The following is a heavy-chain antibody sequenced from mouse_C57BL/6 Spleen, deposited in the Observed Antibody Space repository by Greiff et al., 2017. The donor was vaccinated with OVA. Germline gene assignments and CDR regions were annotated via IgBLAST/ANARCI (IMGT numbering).Heavy chain of an antibody. CDR1: GFSFNTYA. V-gene: IGHV10-1*01. CDR3: VRSGYYTFAY. J-gene: IGHJ3*01. CDR2: IRSKSNNYAT. D-gene: IGHD2-3*01. Sequence: EVMLVESGGGLVQPKGSLKLSCAASGFSFNTYAMNWVRQAPGKGLEWVARIRSKSNNYATYYADSVKDRFTISRDDSESMLYLQMNNLKTEDTAMYYCVRSGYYTFAYWGQGTLVTVSA.